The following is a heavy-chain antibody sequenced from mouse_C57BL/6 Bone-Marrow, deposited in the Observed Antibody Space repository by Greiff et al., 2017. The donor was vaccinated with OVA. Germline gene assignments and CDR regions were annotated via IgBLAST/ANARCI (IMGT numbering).Heavy chain of an antibody. V-gene: IGHV1-78*01. CDR2: IYPRDGST. CDR1: GYTFTDHT. D-gene: IGHD2-5*01. J-gene: IGHJ3*01. CDR3: TNPYYSNYEGFAD. Sequence: QVQLQQSDAELVKPGASVTLSCKVSGYTFTDHTIHWMKQRPEQGLEWIGSIYPRDGSTKYNEKFKGKATLTADKSSSTAYMQLNSLTSEDSAVYFCTNPYYSNYEGFADWGQGTLVTVSA.